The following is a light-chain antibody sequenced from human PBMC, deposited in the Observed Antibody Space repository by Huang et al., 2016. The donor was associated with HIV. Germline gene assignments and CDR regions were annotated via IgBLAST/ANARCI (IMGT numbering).Light chain of an antibody. Sequence: DIQMTQSPSSLSASAGDRVTITCRASQSISTYVNWYQQKRGKAPKLLIYAAFNLQKGVPSRFSGSGSGTDFTLTISGLQPDDFATYYCQQSYSSPFTFGGGTKVEIK. CDR3: QQSYSSPFT. J-gene: IGKJ4*01. CDR2: AAF. CDR1: QSISTY. V-gene: IGKV1-39*01.